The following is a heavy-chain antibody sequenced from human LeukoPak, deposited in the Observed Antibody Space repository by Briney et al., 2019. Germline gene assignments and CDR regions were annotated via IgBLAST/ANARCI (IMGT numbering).Heavy chain of an antibody. V-gene: IGHV1-24*01. J-gene: IGHJ3*02. CDR3: ATYSGYALHDAFDI. CDR2: FDPEDGEA. Sequence: ASVKVSCKVSGYTLTELSMHWVRQAPGKGLEWMGGFDPEDGEAIYAQKFQGRVTMTEDTSTDTAYMELSSLRSEDTAVYYCATYSGYALHDAFDIWGQGTWSPSLQ. D-gene: IGHD5-12*01. CDR1: GYTLTELS.